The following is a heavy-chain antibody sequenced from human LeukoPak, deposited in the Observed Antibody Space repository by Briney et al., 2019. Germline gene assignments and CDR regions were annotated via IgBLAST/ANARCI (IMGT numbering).Heavy chain of an antibody. D-gene: IGHD6-13*01. CDR3: ARVVAAAGEYFQH. CDR2: IYYSGST. CDR1: GGSISSSSYY. J-gene: IGHJ1*01. Sequence: SETLSLTCTVSGGSISSSSYYWGWIRQPPGKGLEWIGSIYYSGSTYYNPSLKSRVTISVDTSKNQFSLKLSSVTAADTAVYYCARVVAAAGEYFQHWGQGTLVTVSS. V-gene: IGHV4-39*07.